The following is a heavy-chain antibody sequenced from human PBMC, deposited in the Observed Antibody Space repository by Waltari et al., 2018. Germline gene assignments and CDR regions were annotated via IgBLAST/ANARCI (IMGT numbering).Heavy chain of an antibody. Sequence: EVQLVESGGGLVQPGGSLRLSCAASGFTFSSYWMHWVRQAPGKGLAWVSRINSEGSSTSYADSGMGRFTISRDNAKNTLYLQMNSLSVDDTAVYYCAELSSSVFDIWGQGTMVTVSS. CDR3: AELSSSVFDI. J-gene: IGHJ3*02. CDR2: INSEGSST. CDR1: GFTFSSYW. V-gene: IGHV3-74*01. D-gene: IGHD1-7*01.